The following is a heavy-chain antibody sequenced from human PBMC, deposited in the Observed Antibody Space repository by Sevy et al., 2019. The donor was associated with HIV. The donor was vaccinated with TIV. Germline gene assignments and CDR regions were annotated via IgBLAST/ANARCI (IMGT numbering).Heavy chain of an antibody. CDR1: GFTFSSYG. CDR2: ISYDGSNK. V-gene: IGHV3-30*18. D-gene: IGHD3-10*01. CDR3: AKDRSYYNYYYYYGMDV. Sequence: GGSLRLSCAASGFTFSSYGMHWVRQAPGKGLEWVAVISYDGSNKYYADSVKGRFTISRDNSKNTRYLQMNSLRAEDTAVYYCAKDRSYYNYYYYYGMDVWGQGTTVTVSS. J-gene: IGHJ6*02.